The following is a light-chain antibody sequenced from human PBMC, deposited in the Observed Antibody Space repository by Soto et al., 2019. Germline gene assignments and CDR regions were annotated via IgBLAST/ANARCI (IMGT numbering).Light chain of an antibody. CDR1: NIGSKS. Sequence: SYELTQPPSVSVAPGKTARITCEGNNIGSKSVHWYQQKPGQAPVLVIYYDSDRPSGIPERFSGSNSGNTANLTISRVEAGDEADYYCQVWDSSSDHYVFGTGTKVTVL. V-gene: IGLV3-21*04. CDR3: QVWDSSSDHYV. J-gene: IGLJ1*01. CDR2: YDS.